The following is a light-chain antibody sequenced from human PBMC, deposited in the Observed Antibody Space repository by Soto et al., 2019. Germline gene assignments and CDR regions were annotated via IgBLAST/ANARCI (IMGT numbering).Light chain of an antibody. V-gene: IGLV4-60*02. CDR3: ETWDSNTWV. J-gene: IGLJ3*02. CDR1: SGHSSYI. CDR2: VEGSGSF. Sequence: QLVLTQSSSVSASLGSSVKLTCTLSSGHSSYIIAWHQQQPGKAPRYVMKVEGSGSFNKGSGVPDRFSGYRSGADRYLTISNLQYEDEDDYYCETWDSNTWVFGGGTKLTVL.